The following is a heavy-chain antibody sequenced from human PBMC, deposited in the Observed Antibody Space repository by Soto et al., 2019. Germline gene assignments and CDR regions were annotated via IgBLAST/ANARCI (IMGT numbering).Heavy chain of an antibody. J-gene: IGHJ2*01. CDR2: INQDGSET. CDR3: AGDRGAARPFWYFDL. CDR1: GFPFSIYW. V-gene: IGHV3-7*01. Sequence: GGSLRLSCAASGFPFSIYWMNWVRQAPGKGLEWVANINQDGSETYYVDSVKGRFTISRDNAKNSLYLQMNSLRAEDTAVYYCAGDRGAARPFWYFDLWGRGTLVTVSS. D-gene: IGHD6-6*01.